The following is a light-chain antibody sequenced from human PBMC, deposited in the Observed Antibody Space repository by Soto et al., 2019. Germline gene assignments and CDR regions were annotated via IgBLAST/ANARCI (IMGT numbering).Light chain of an antibody. V-gene: IGKV3-11*01. Sequence: EIVLTQSPATLSLSPGERATLSCRASQSVTSYLAWCQQKPGQAPRLLSYDASNRATGSPARFSGSGSGTDFTLTISSLEPEDFAVYYCQQRSNWPPLLTFGGGTKVEIK. CDR1: QSVTSY. J-gene: IGKJ4*01. CDR3: QQRSNWPPLLT. CDR2: DAS.